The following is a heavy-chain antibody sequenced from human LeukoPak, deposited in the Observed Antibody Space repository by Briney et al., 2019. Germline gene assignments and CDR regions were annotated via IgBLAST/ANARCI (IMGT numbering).Heavy chain of an antibody. CDR3: ARGGYYYDSSGYYN. J-gene: IGHJ4*02. CDR1: GFTFSSYW. Sequence: PGGSLRLSCAASGFTFSSYWMHWVRQAPGKGLVWVSRINTDGSTTTYADSVKGRFTTSRDNAKNTLYLQMNSLRAEDTAVYYCARGGYYYDSSGYYNWGQGTLVTVSS. V-gene: IGHV3-74*01. D-gene: IGHD3-22*01. CDR2: INTDGSTT.